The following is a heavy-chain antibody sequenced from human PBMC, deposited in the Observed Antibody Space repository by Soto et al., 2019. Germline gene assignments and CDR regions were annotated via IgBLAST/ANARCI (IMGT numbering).Heavy chain of an antibody. CDR1: GGSVTSDEDY. CDR3: ATVVIPGTRHADFDS. CDR2: ISNSGST. J-gene: IGHJ5*01. V-gene: IGHV4-30-4*01. D-gene: IGHD2-21*01. Sequence: PSETLSLTCTVSGGSVTSDEDYWTWIRQSPGKGLEWIGYISNSGSTGYNPSLKTRLSMPVDRSKNQFTLRLTSVTAADTAVYYCATVVIPGTRHADFDSRGQGVSVTVSS.